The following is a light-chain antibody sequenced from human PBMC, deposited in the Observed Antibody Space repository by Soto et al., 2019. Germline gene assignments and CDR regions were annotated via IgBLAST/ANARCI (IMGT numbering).Light chain of an antibody. CDR3: QAYDYSLTASV. CDR1: SSNLGAGYD. CDR2: GNR. J-gene: IGLJ3*02. Sequence: QSVLTQPPSVSGAPGPRVTISCTGNSSNLGAGYDVHWYQQLPGAAPKLVIFGNRNRPSGIPERFSGSKSGTSASLAITGLRAEDEADYYCQAYDYSLTASVFGGGTKLTVL. V-gene: IGLV1-40*01.